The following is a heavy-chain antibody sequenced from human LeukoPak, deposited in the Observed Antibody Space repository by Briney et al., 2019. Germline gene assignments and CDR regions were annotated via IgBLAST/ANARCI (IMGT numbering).Heavy chain of an antibody. CDR2: INHSGST. D-gene: IGHD6-19*01. Sequence: KPSETLSLTCAVYGGSFSGYYWSWIRQPPGKGLERIGEINHSGSTNYNPSLKSRVTISVDTSKNQFSLKLSSVTAADTAVYYCASTYSSGWYGMDVWGKGTTVTISS. J-gene: IGHJ6*04. V-gene: IGHV4-34*01. CDR3: ASTYSSGWYGMDV. CDR1: GGSFSGYY.